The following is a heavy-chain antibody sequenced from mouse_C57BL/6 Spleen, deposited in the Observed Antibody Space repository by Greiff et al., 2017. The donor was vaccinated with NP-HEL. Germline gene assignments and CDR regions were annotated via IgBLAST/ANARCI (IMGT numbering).Heavy chain of an antibody. CDR2: IHPNSGST. J-gene: IGHJ2*01. D-gene: IGHD2-4*01. CDR3: ARDWDYDDDY. Sequence: QVQLKQSGAELVKPGASVKLSCKASGYTFTSYWMHWVKQRPGQGLEWIGMIHPNSGSTNYNEKFKSKATLTVDKSSSTAYMQLSSLTSEDSAVYYCARDWDYDDDYWGQGTTLTVSS. V-gene: IGHV1-64*01. CDR1: GYTFTSYW.